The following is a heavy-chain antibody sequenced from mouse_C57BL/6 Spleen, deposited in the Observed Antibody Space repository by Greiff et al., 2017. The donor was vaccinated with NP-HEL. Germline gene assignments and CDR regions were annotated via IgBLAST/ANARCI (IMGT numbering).Heavy chain of an antibody. J-gene: IGHJ1*03. V-gene: IGHV1-52*01. CDR1: GYTFTSYW. CDR2: IDPSDSET. CDR3: ARRSNHWYFDV. Sequence: VQLQQPGAELVRPGSSVKLSCKASGYTFTSYWMHWVKQRPIQGLEWIGNIDPSDSETHYNQKFKDKATLTVDKSSSTAYMQLSSLTSEDSAVYYCARRSNHWYFDVWGTGTTVTVSS. D-gene: IGHD2-5*01.